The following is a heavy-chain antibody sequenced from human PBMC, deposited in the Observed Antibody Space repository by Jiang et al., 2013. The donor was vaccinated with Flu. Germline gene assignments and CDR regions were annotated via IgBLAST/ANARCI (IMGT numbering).Heavy chain of an antibody. Sequence: WVRQMPGKGLEWMGRIDPSDSYTNYSPSFQGHVTISADKSISTAYLQWSSLKASDTAMYYCARTSMVRGVIGGMDVWGKGTTVTVSS. CDR3: ARTSMVRGVIGGMDV. J-gene: IGHJ6*04. CDR2: IDPSDSYT. V-gene: IGHV5-10-1*01. D-gene: IGHD3-10*01.